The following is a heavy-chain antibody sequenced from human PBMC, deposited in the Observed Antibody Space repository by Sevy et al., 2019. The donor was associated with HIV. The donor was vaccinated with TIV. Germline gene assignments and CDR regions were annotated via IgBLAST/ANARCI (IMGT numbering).Heavy chain of an antibody. CDR3: ARRVAAAGQGNEYFQH. CDR1: GGSITDKKYY. Sequence: SETLSLTCTVSGGSITDKKYYWAWIRQPPGKGLEWIGSISYGGSTYYNPSIQSRVTLSVDTCKNQFSLNLSSVTAADTAKDYCARRVAAAGQGNEYFQHWGRGTLVTVSS. D-gene: IGHD6-13*01. J-gene: IGHJ1*01. CDR2: ISYGGST. V-gene: IGHV4-39*01.